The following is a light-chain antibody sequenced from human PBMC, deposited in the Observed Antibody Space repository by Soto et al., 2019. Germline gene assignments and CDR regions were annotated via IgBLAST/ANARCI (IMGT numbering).Light chain of an antibody. J-gene: IGLJ1*01. CDR1: SSDVGGYNF. CDR2: DVT. CDR3: SSHTGSRYV. V-gene: IGLV2-14*01. Sequence: QSVLTQPPSASGSPGQSVTISCTGTSSDVGGYNFVSWYQQHPGKAPKLIIYDVTNRPSGVSNRFSGSKSGNTASLTISGLQAEDEADYYCSSHTGSRYVFGTGTKVTVL.